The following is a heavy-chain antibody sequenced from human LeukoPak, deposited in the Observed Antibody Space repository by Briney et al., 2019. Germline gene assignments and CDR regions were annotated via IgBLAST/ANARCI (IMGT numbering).Heavy chain of an antibody. CDR3: ARDRQGDLRDAFDI. CDR1: GFTFSSYA. Sequence: PGGSLRLSCAASGFTFSSYAMSWVRQAPGKGLEWVSGITNVGGNTYDADYVKGRFTSSRDNSKNTLYLEMNSLRAEDTAVYYCARDRQGDLRDAFDIWGQGTMVTVSS. D-gene: IGHD2-21*02. V-gene: IGHV3-23*01. J-gene: IGHJ3*02. CDR2: ITNVGGNT.